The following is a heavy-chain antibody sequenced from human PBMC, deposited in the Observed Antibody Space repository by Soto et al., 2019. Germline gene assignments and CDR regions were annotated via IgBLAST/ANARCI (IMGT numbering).Heavy chain of an antibody. D-gene: IGHD6-13*01. Sequence: GGSLRLSCAASGFTFSNFCMHWVRQAPDTGLDWVAAVTYDGSNKYYVDSVKGRFIISRDNSKNTLYLQMNSLRAEDTAVYYCAKDWAPYSSSWYFCDYWGQGTLVTSPQ. CDR1: GFTFSNFC. CDR3: AKDWAPYSSSWYFCDY. CDR2: VTYDGSNK. V-gene: IGHV3-30*18. J-gene: IGHJ4*02.